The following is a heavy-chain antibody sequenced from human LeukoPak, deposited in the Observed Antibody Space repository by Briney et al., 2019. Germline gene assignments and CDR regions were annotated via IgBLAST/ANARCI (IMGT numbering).Heavy chain of an antibody. J-gene: IGHJ6*02. CDR2: IYYSGST. CDR1: GGSISSSSYY. Sequence: SETLSLTCTVSGGSISSSSYYWSWIRQHPGKGLEWIGYIYYSGSTYYNPSLKSRVTISVDTSKNQFSLKLSSVTAADTAVYYCARDRIVRYYGMDVWGQGTTVTVSS. D-gene: IGHD3-22*01. CDR3: ARDRIVRYYGMDV. V-gene: IGHV4-31*03.